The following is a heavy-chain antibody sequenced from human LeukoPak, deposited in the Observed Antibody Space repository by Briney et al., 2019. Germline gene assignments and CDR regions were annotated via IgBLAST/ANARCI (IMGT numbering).Heavy chain of an antibody. V-gene: IGHV4-59*01. Sequence: PSQPLSLTCTVSGGSMSSYFWTWIRQPPGKGLEWIGYIYDSGSTNYNPSLKSRVTISVDTSKNQLSLKLSSVTAADTAVYYCARGICSSTNCYNVFDSWGQGSLVTVSS. CDR2: IYDSGST. J-gene: IGHJ4*02. D-gene: IGHD2-2*02. CDR1: GGSMSSYF. CDR3: ARGICSSTNCYNVFDS.